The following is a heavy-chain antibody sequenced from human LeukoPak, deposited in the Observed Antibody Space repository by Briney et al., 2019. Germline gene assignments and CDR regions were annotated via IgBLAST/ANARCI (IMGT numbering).Heavy chain of an antibody. Sequence: PGASAKVSCKASGYTFTSYAMNWVRQAPGQGLEWMGWINTNTGNPTYAQGFTGRFVFSLDTSVSTAYLQISSLKAEDTAVYYCARSGYSSSWYVYYYMDVWGKGTTVTVSS. J-gene: IGHJ6*03. CDR3: ARSGYSSSWYVYYYMDV. D-gene: IGHD6-13*01. CDR1: GYTFTSYA. V-gene: IGHV7-4-1*02. CDR2: INTNTGNP.